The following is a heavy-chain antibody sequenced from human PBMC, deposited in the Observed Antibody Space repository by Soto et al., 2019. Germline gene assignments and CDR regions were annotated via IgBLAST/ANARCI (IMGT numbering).Heavy chain of an antibody. CDR2: ISYDGSNK. CDR1: GFTFSSYA. J-gene: IGHJ4*02. Sequence: GGSLRLSCAASGFTFSSYAMHWVRQAPGKGLEWVAVISYDGSNKYYADSVKGRFTISRDNSKNTLYLQMNSLRAEDTAVYYCASQMATSDYWGQGTLVTVSS. D-gene: IGHD5-12*01. CDR3: ASQMATSDY. V-gene: IGHV3-30-3*01.